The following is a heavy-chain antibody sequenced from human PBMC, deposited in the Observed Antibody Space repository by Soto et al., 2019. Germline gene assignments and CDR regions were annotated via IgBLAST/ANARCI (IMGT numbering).Heavy chain of an antibody. CDR1: GYTFTSYA. J-gene: IGHJ4*02. Sequence: ASVKVSCKASGYTFTSYAMNWVRQAPGQGLEWMGWINTNTGNPTYAQGFTGRFVFSLDTSVSTAYLQVCSLKAEDTAVYYCARGSTTVVTNRVDYWGQGTLVTVSS. V-gene: IGHV7-4-1*01. D-gene: IGHD4-17*01. CDR2: INTNTGNP. CDR3: ARGSTTVVTNRVDY.